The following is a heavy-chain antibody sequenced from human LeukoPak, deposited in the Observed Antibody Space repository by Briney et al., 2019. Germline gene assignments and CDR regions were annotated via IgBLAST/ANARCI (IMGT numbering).Heavy chain of an antibody. J-gene: IGHJ4*02. Sequence: PSETLSLTCTVSGGSISSSSYYWGWIRQPPGKGLEWIGEINHSGSTNYNPSLKSRVTISVDTSKNQFSLKLSSVTAADTAVYYCARRLRFLETPFDYWGQGTLVTVSS. V-gene: IGHV4-39*07. CDR2: INHSGST. CDR3: ARRLRFLETPFDY. CDR1: GGSISSSSYY. D-gene: IGHD3-3*01.